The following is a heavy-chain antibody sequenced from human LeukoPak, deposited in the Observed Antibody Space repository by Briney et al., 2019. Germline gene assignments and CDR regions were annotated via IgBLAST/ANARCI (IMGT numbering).Heavy chain of an antibody. J-gene: IGHJ4*02. D-gene: IGHD3-22*01. V-gene: IGHV3-23*01. CDR1: GFTFSIYA. Sequence: GGSLRLSCAASGFTFSIYAMSWVRQTPGKGLEWVSSISGSGDLTYYADSVRGRFTISRDNSQNTLYLQMNCLRAEDTAIYYCAKDRPNYYGSNGHYYRRDGDYWGQGTLVTVSS. CDR2: ISGSGDLT. CDR3: AKDRPNYYGSNGHYYRRDGDY.